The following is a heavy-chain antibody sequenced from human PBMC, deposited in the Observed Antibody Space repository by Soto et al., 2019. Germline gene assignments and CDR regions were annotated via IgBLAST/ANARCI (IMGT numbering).Heavy chain of an antibody. CDR1: GFTFSNYA. D-gene: IGHD4-17*01. V-gene: IGHV3-30-3*01. J-gene: IGHJ4*02. CDR3: ARPIQNYGDYTWLFDY. Sequence: QVQLVESGGGVVQPGRSLRLSCAASGFTFSNYAMHWVRQAPGKGLEWVTVISYDGSHKYCADSVRGRFTISRDNSKNTLYLQMNSLRPEDTAVYYCARPIQNYGDYTWLFDYWGQGTLVTVSS. CDR2: ISYDGSHK.